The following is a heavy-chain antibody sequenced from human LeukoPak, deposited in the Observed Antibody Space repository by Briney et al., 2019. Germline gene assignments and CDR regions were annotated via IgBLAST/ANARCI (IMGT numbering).Heavy chain of an antibody. V-gene: IGHV4-59*01. Sequence: SETLSLTCSVSGGSISNYYWSWIRLPPGKGLEWIGYIYYSGSTNYNPSLKSRVTISVDTSKNQFSLRLSSVTAANTAVYYCARDRTGNNWFDPWGQGTLVTVSS. CDR2: IYYSGST. CDR3: ARDRTGNNWFDP. J-gene: IGHJ5*02. D-gene: IGHD1-1*01. CDR1: GGSISNYY.